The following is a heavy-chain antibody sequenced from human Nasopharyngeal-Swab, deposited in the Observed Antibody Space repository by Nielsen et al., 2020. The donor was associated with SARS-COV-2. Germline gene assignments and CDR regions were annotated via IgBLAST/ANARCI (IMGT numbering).Heavy chain of an antibody. D-gene: IGHD1-26*01. J-gene: IGHJ4*02. Sequence: GESLKISCAASGFTFSSYGMHWVRQAPGKGLEWVAVIWYDGSNKYYADSVKGRFTISGDNSKNTLYLQMNSLRAEDTAVYYCARDLGATLDVWGQGTLVTVSS. V-gene: IGHV3-33*01. CDR3: ARDLGATLDV. CDR2: IWYDGSNK. CDR1: GFTFSSYG.